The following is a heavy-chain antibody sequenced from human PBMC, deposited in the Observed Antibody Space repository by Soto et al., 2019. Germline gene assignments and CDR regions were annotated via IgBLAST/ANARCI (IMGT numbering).Heavy chain of an antibody. Sequence: PSETLSLTCTVSGGSISSSSYYWGWIRQPPGKGLEWIGSIYYSGSTYYNPSLKSRVTISVDTSKNQFSLKLSSVTAADTAVYYCASLPDYYGSGRRRLDYWGQGTLVTVSS. CDR3: ASLPDYYGSGRRRLDY. CDR1: GGSISSSSYY. CDR2: IYYSGST. D-gene: IGHD3-10*01. J-gene: IGHJ4*02. V-gene: IGHV4-39*01.